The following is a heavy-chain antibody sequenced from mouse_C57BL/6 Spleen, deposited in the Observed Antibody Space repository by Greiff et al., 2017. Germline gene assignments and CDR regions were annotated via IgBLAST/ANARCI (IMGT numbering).Heavy chain of an antibody. V-gene: IGHV1-42*01. Sequence: EVKLQESGPELVKPGASVKISCKASGYSFTGYYMNWVKQSPEKSLEWIGEINPSTGGTTYNQKFKAKATLTVDKSSSTAYMQLKSLTSEDSAVYYCARSNDGYYVFDYWGQGTTLTVSS. J-gene: IGHJ2*01. CDR3: ARSNDGYYVFDY. CDR2: INPSTGGT. D-gene: IGHD2-3*01. CDR1: GYSFTGYY.